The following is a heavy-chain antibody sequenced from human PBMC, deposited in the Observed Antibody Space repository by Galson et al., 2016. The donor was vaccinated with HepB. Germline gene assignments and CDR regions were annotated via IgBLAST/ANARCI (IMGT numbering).Heavy chain of an antibody. V-gene: IGHV4-39*07. CDR1: GGSVYSSNSY. CDR3: VRGITGSTSNFYS. CDR2: IYYVGST. J-gene: IGHJ4*02. D-gene: IGHD1-20*01. Sequence: SETLSLTCTVSGGSVYSSNSYWGWVRQPPGKGLDWIGSIYYVGSTYYNPSLKSRVAISINTSKNHLSLTLSSVTAADTAVYYCVRGITGSTSNFYSWGQGTLVTVSS.